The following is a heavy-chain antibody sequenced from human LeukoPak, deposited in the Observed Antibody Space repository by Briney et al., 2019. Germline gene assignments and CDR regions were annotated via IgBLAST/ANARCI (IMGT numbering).Heavy chain of an antibody. D-gene: IGHD3-22*01. V-gene: IGHV1-2*06. CDR2: INPNSGGT. CDR3: ARVGYYESSGYYEY. J-gene: IGHJ4*02. CDR1: GYTLTDYY. Sequence: ASVKVSCKASGYTLTDYYMLWVRQAPGQGLKWLGRINPNSGGTNYAQKFQGRVTMTRDTSISTVYMELSRLRSDDTAVYYCARVGYYESSGYYEYWGQGTLVTVSS.